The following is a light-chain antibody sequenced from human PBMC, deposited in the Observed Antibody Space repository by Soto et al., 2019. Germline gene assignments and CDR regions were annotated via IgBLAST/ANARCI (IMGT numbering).Light chain of an antibody. J-gene: IGKJ1*01. Sequence: DIVLTQSPGTLSLSPGERASRSCRASQSVSSGHLAWYQQKPGQAPRLLIYGASSRATGIPDRFSGSGSGTDFTLTISRXEPEDYAVYYCQQYGHSLWTFGQGTKVDIK. CDR2: GAS. CDR3: QQYGHSLWT. CDR1: QSVSSGH. V-gene: IGKV3-20*01.